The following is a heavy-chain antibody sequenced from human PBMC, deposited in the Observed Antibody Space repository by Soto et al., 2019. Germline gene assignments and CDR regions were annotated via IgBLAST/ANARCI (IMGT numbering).Heavy chain of an antibody. CDR1: GFTFSSYW. D-gene: IGHD6-19*01. CDR3: AVAVAGPTAIGY. Sequence: EVQLVESGGGLVQPGGSLRLSCAASGFTFSSYWMHWVRQAPGKGLVWVSRINRDVSSTSYADSVKGRFTISRDNAKNTLYLQMNSLRAEDTAVYYCAVAVAGPTAIGYWCQGTLVTVSS. CDR2: INRDVSST. V-gene: IGHV3-74*01. J-gene: IGHJ4*02.